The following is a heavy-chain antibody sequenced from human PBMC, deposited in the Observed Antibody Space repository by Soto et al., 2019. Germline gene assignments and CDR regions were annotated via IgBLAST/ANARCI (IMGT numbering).Heavy chain of an antibody. D-gene: IGHD6-13*01. Sequence: QVQLVESGGGVVQPGRSLRLSCAASGFTFSSYGMHWVRQAPGKGLEWVAVISYDGSTKYYADSVKGRFTSSRDNSKNTLYLQMNSLRAEDTAVYYCAKPDGDMVGIADQYYFDYWGQGTLVTVSS. CDR3: AKPDGDMVGIADQYYFDY. CDR1: GFTFSSYG. CDR2: ISYDGSTK. J-gene: IGHJ4*02. V-gene: IGHV3-30*18.